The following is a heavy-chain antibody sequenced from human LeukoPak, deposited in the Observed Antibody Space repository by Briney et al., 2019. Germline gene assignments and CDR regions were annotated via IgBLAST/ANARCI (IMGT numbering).Heavy chain of an antibody. CDR3: ARSDCGSTSCYGVGAFDI. CDR1: GASISSSNYY. J-gene: IGHJ3*02. Sequence: PSETLSLTCTVSGASISSSNYYWGWIRQPPGKGLGWIASIYYSGSTYYNASLNSRVTISVDTSKNQFSLKVNSVTAADTAVYYCARSDCGSTSCYGVGAFDIWGQGTTVTVSS. CDR2: IYYSGST. D-gene: IGHD2-2*01. V-gene: IGHV4-39*01.